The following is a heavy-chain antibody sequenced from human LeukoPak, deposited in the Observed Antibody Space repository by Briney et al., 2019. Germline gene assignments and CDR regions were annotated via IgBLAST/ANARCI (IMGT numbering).Heavy chain of an antibody. D-gene: IGHD6-13*01. Sequence: MSSETLSLTCAVYGGSFSGYYWSWIRQPPGKGLEWIGEINHSGSTNYNPSLRSRVTISVDTSKNQFSLKLSSVTAADTAVYYCARGRSYSSSWKRIYYYYYMDVWGKGTTVTVSS. CDR3: ARGRSYSSSWKRIYYYYYMDV. J-gene: IGHJ6*03. V-gene: IGHV4-34*01. CDR1: GGSFSGYY. CDR2: INHSGST.